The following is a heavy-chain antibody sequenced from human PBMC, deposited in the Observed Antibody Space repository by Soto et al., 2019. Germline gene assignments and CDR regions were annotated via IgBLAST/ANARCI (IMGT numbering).Heavy chain of an antibody. CDR3: VLCATAGYFDL. CDR1: GGSISNYY. V-gene: IGHV4-4*07. Sequence: PSETLSLTCTVSGGSISNYYWSWIRQPAGKGLEWIGRIYTSESPDYNPSLKSRVTMSVDTSKNQVSLKLSSLTAADTAVYYCVLCATAGYFDLWGRGTLVPVSS. J-gene: IGHJ2*01. CDR2: IYTSESP.